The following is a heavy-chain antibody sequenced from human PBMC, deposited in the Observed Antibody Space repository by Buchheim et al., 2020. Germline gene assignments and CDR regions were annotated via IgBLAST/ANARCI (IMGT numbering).Heavy chain of an antibody. J-gene: IGHJ6*02. Sequence: QVQMQESGPGLVKPSDTLSLTCAVSGYSISSSNWWGWIRQPPGKGLEWIGYIYNSGSTYYNPSLKSRVTMSIDTSKNQFSLNLSSVTAVDTAVYYCARLADFWSGWIYGMDVWGQGTT. D-gene: IGHD3-3*01. CDR1: GYSISSSNW. CDR2: IYNSGST. CDR3: ARLADFWSGWIYGMDV. V-gene: IGHV4-28*01.